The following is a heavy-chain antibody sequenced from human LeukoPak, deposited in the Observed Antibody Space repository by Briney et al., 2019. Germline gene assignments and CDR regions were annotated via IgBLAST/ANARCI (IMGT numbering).Heavy chain of an antibody. J-gene: IGHJ4*02. V-gene: IGHV4-34*01. CDR3: ATLRNSSGWCSDY. D-gene: IGHD6-19*01. Sequence: SETLSLTCAVYGGSLSGYYWSWIRQPPGKGLEWIGEINHSGSTNYNPSLKSRVTISVDTSKNQFSLKLSSVTAADTAVYYCATLRNSSGWCSDYWGQGTLVTVSS. CDR2: INHSGST. CDR1: GGSLSGYY.